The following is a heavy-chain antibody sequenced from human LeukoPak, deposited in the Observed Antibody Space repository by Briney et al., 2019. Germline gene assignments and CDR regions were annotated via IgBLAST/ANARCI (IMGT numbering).Heavy chain of an antibody. CDR3: ATVSGGSLDI. CDR1: GYTFTAYY. D-gene: IGHD3-16*01. CDR2: INPDRDGA. J-gene: IGHJ3*02. Sequence: ASVKVSCKASGYTFTAYYMHWVRQAPGQGLELMAWINPDRDGANYVQKFQGRVTMTRDTSVSTAYMELSRLRSDDTAMYYCATVSGGSLDIWGQGTMVTVSS. V-gene: IGHV1-2*02.